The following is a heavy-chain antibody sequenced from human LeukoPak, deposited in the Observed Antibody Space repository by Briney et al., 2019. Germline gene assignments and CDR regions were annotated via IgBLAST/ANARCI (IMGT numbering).Heavy chain of an antibody. CDR2: ISTSSNTI. CDR1: GFTFSSYS. J-gene: IGHJ5*02. CDR3: ARDRGTSGYLP. V-gene: IGHV3-48*02. D-gene: IGHD3-22*01. Sequence: AGGSLRLSCAASGFTFSSYSMNWVRQAPGKGLEWVSYISTSSNTIHYAASVKGRFTISRDNAKNSLYLQMSSLRDEDTAVYYCARDRGTSGYLPWGQGTLVTVSS.